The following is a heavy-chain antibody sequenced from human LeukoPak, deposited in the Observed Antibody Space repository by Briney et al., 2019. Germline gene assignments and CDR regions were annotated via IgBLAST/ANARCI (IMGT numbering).Heavy chain of an antibody. J-gene: IGHJ4*02. V-gene: IGHV3-48*03. CDR1: GFTFSSYE. Sequence: GGSLRLSCAAPGFTFSSYEMSWVRQAPGKGLEWVSYISRSGSTIYYADSVRGRFTISRDNAKNSLYLQMNSLRAEDTAVYYCARVRMGFDYWGQGTLVTVSS. D-gene: IGHD2-8*01. CDR3: ARVRMGFDY. CDR2: ISRSGSTI.